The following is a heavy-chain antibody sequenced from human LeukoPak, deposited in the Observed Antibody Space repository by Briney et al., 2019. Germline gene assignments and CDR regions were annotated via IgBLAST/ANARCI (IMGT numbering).Heavy chain of an antibody. CDR1: GFTFSSYA. V-gene: IGHV3-23*01. CDR3: AKGSSISSYSALAK. J-gene: IGHJ4*02. CDR2: ISGTGDST. D-gene: IGHD2-15*01. Sequence: PGGSLRLSCAASGFTFSSYAMSWVRQAPGKGLEWVSVISGTGDSTFHADSVKGRFTISRDNSKNTLSLQMNSLRAEDTAVYYCAKGSSISSYSALAKWGQGTPVTVSS.